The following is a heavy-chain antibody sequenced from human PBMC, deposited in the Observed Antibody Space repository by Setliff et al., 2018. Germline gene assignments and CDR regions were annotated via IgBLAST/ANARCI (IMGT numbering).Heavy chain of an antibody. J-gene: IGHJ4*02. Sequence: ASVKVSCKASDYAFVSYGLSWMRQAPGQGLEWLGWISAYTGNTDYAQNIQGRVTMTTDTSTSTAYMELRSLRSDDTAVYYCARAPRLEWLLPTFDSWGQGTLVTVSS. V-gene: IGHV1-18*01. D-gene: IGHD3-3*01. CDR2: ISAYTGNT. CDR1: DYAFVSYG. CDR3: ARAPRLEWLLPTFDS.